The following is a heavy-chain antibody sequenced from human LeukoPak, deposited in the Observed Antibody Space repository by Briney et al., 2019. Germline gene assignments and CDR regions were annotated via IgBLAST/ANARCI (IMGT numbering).Heavy chain of an antibody. J-gene: IGHJ4*02. V-gene: IGHV3-20*04. D-gene: IGHD6-6*01. Sequence: GESLSLTCAASGFPFADYGLSWVRQPPGKGLEWVSGINWNGGSTGYADSVKGRFTISRDNAKKSVYLQMNSLRAEDTALYYCARSQSRGTSSFDYWGQGILVTVSS. CDR3: ARSQSRGTSSFDY. CDR2: INWNGGST. CDR1: GFPFADYG.